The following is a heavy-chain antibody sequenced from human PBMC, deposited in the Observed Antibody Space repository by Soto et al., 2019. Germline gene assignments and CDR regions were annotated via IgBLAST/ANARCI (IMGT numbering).Heavy chain of an antibody. Sequence: PSETLSLTCTVSGGSISSGDYYWSWIRQPPGKGLEWIGYIYHNGNAYYNPSLQSRVTLSVDTSKNQFSLEVTSVTAADTAVYYCARAPRIVGATGTYYYYGMDVWGQGTTVTSP. D-gene: IGHD1-26*01. V-gene: IGHV4-30-4*01. CDR1: GGSISSGDYY. J-gene: IGHJ6*02. CDR3: ARAPRIVGATGTYYYYGMDV. CDR2: IYHNGNA.